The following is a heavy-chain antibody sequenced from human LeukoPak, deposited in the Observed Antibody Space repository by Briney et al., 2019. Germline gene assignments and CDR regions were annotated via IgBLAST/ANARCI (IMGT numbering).Heavy chain of an antibody. CDR2: IYPGDSDT. D-gene: IGHD6-19*01. CDR1: GYSFTSYW. CDR3: ARSVEQWLVPFDY. J-gene: IGHJ4*02. Sequence: GESLKISCKGSGYSFTSYWIGWVRQMPGKGLEWMGIIYPGDSDTRYSPSFQGQFTISADKSISTAYPQWSSLKASDTAMYYCARSVEQWLVPFDYWGQGTLVTVSS. V-gene: IGHV5-51*01.